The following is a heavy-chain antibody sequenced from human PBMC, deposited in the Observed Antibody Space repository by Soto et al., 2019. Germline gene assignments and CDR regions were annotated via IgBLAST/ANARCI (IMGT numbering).Heavy chain of an antibody. CDR1: GGSISSGCYY. CDR2: IYYSGST. CDR3: ARDNGELFFDY. D-gene: IGHD3-10*01. Sequence: QVQLQESGPGLVKPSQTLSLTCTVSGGSISSGCYYWSWIRQHPGKGLEWIGYIYYSGSTYYNPSLKSRVTISVDTSKNQCSLKLSSVTAADTAVYCCARDNGELFFDYWGQGTLVTVSS. V-gene: IGHV4-31*03. J-gene: IGHJ4*02.